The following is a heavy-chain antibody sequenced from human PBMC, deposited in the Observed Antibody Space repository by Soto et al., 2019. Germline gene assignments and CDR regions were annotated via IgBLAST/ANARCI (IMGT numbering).Heavy chain of an antibody. CDR3: AQATAAAGTGLGY. D-gene: IGHD6-13*01. J-gene: IGHJ4*02. V-gene: IGHV1-18*01. CDR2: ISGYNGNT. Sequence: VKPSSKAPRYTFTSNCISWARQAPGQGLEWMGWISGYNGNTNYAQKLQGRVTMTTDTSTSTAYMELRSLRSDDTAVYYCAQATAAAGTGLGYWGQGTLVTVSS. CDR1: RYTFTSNC.